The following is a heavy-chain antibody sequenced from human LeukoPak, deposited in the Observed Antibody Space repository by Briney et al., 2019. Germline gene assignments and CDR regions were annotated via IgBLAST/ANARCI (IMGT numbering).Heavy chain of an antibody. D-gene: IGHD6-13*01. V-gene: IGHV4-59*08. Sequence: SETLSLTCTVSGVSITTYYWSWIRQPPGKGLEWIGFIYYSGTTNYNPSLKSRVTISVDTSKNQLSLKLSSVTAADTAVYYCARLGAGNWFDPWGQGTLVTVSA. J-gene: IGHJ5*02. CDR2: IYYSGTT. CDR1: GVSITTYY. CDR3: ARLGAGNWFDP.